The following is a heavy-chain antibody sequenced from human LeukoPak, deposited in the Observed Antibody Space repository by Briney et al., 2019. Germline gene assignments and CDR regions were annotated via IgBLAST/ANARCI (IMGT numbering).Heavy chain of an antibody. CDR1: GYSFTSYW. D-gene: IGHD3-16*01. J-gene: IGHJ6*02. Sequence: GESLKISCKGSGYSFTSYWITWVRQMPGKGLEWMGRIDPSDTYTNYSPSFQGHVTISADKSISTAYLQWSSLKASDTAMYYCARQGGEPTVPLGMDVWGQGTTVTVSS. CDR2: IDPSDTYT. V-gene: IGHV5-10-1*01. CDR3: ARQGGEPTVPLGMDV.